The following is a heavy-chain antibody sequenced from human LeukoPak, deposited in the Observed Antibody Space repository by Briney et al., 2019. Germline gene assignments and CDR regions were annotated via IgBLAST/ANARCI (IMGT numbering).Heavy chain of an antibody. J-gene: IGHJ4*02. CDR3: ASSPGPRSVEMATRPFDY. V-gene: IGHV4-59*01. CDR2: IYNSGST. Sequence: SETLSLTCTVSGGSISSNYWSWIRQPPGKGLEYIGYIYNSGSTNYNPSLKSRVTISLDTSKNQFSLKLRSVTAADTAVYYCASSPGPRSVEMATRPFDYWGQGTLVTVSS. D-gene: IGHD5-24*01. CDR1: GGSISSNY.